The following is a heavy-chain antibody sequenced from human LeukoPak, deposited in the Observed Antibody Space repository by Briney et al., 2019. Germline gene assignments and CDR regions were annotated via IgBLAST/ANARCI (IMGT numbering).Heavy chain of an antibody. CDR2: IYYSGST. V-gene: IGHV4-39*01. CDR1: GDSISSSSYY. Sequence: SETLSLTCTVSGDSISSSSYYWGWIRQPPGKGLEWIGSIYYSGSTYYNPSLKSRVTISVDTSKNQFSLKLSSVTAADTAVYYCAGQRVTMVRGVIRGNWFDPWGQGTLVTVSS. J-gene: IGHJ5*02. CDR3: AGQRVTMVRGVIRGNWFDP. D-gene: IGHD3-10*01.